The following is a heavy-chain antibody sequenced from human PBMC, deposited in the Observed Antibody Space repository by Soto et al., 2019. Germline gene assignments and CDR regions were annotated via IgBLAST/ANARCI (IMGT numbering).Heavy chain of an antibody. CDR1: GFTFSSYD. J-gene: IGHJ3*02. Sequence: EVQLVESGGGLVQPGGSLRLSCAASGFTFSSYDMHWVRQATGKGLEWVSAIGTAGDTYYPGSVKGRFTISRENAKNSLYLQMNSLRAEDTAVYYCARAVLDTAMGLDAFDTWGQGTMVTVSS. CDR3: ARAVLDTAMGLDAFDT. V-gene: IGHV3-13*01. D-gene: IGHD5-18*01. CDR2: IGTAGDT.